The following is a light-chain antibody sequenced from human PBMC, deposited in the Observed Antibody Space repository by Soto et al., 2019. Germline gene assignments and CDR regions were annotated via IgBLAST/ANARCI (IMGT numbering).Light chain of an antibody. Sequence: QSALTQPASVSGSPGQSITLSCTGTSSDIGGYDYVSWYQRHPGKAPKLIIYDVNNRPSGVSNRFSGSKSGNTASLTISGLQPADEADYYCTSYASGSSHVVFGGGTKLTVL. CDR1: SSDIGGYDY. CDR3: TSYASGSSHVV. V-gene: IGLV2-14*01. J-gene: IGLJ2*01. CDR2: DVN.